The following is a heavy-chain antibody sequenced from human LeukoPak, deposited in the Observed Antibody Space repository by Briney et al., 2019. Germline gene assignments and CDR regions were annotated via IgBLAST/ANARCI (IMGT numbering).Heavy chain of an antibody. D-gene: IGHD3-3*01. Sequence: SETLSLTCTVSGGSISSYYWRWIRQPPGKGLEWIGYIYYSGSTNYNPSLKSRVTISVDTSKNQFSLNLSSVTASDTAMYYCARESTQNYYDFWSGLGHAFDIWGQGTMVTVSS. J-gene: IGHJ3*02. CDR3: ARESTQNYYDFWSGLGHAFDI. CDR2: IYYSGST. CDR1: GGSISSYY. V-gene: IGHV4-59*01.